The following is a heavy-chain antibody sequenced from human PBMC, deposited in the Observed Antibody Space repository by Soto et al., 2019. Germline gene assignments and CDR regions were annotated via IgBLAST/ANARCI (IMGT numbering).Heavy chain of an antibody. Sequence: QVQLVQSGAEVKKPGSSVKVSCKASGGTFSSYAISWVRQAPGQGLEWMGGIIPIFGTANYAQKFQGRVTITADESTSTAYMELSSLRSEDTAVHYCASSPSEGDYYYYGMDVWGQGTTVTVSS. V-gene: IGHV1-69*01. CDR2: IIPIFGTA. CDR1: GGTFSSYA. CDR3: ASSPSEGDYYYYGMDV. D-gene: IGHD3-16*01. J-gene: IGHJ6*02.